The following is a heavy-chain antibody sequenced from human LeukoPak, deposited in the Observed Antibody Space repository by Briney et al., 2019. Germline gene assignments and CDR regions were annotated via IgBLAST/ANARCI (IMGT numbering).Heavy chain of an antibody. D-gene: IGHD3-10*01. V-gene: IGHV4-4*07. Sequence: SVTLSLTCTVSGDSISNYYWSWIRQPAGKGLEWIGRIYTSGSTNYNPSLKSRVTMSVDTSKNRFSLKLSSVTAADTAVYYCARVSLVRGAPDYYFDYWGQGTLVTVSS. CDR2: IYTSGST. CDR3: ARVSLVRGAPDYYFDY. CDR1: GDSISNYY. J-gene: IGHJ4*02.